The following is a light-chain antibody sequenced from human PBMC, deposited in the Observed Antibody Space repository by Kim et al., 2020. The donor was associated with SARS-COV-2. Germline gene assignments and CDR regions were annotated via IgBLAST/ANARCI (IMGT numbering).Light chain of an antibody. V-gene: IGKV1-39*01. Sequence: DIQMTQSQSSLSASVGDRVTITCRASQNIRTYLNWYQQKAGMAPKFLMYAASTLQTGVPSRFSGGGSGTEFTLTITSLQPEDSATYFCQQSYSTPYTFGQGTKVDIK. CDR2: AAS. J-gene: IGKJ2*01. CDR1: QNIRTY. CDR3: QQSYSTPYT.